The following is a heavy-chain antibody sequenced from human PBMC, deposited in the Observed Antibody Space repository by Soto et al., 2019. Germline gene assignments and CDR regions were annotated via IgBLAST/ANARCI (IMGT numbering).Heavy chain of an antibody. CDR3: AKVLVVDCSSPNCYNYYGMDV. Sequence: GGSLSLSCAASGFPFSSYAMHWVRQAPGKGLEWVAVISYDGSNKYYEDSVKGRFTVSRDNSKNTLYLQMNSLRAEDTAMYYCAKVLVVDCSSPNCYNYYGMDVWGQGTTVTVSS. CDR1: GFPFSSYA. D-gene: IGHD2-2*01. J-gene: IGHJ6*02. V-gene: IGHV3-30*18. CDR2: ISYDGSNK.